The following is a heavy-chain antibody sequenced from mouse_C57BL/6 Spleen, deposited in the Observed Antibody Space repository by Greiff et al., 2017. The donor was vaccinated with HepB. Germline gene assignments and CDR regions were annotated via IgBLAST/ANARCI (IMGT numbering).Heavy chain of an antibody. CDR2: IDPSDSYT. CDR3: ASLGVFDY. CDR1: GYTFTSYW. D-gene: IGHD3-3*01. Sequence: VQLQQPGAELVKPGASVKLSCKASGYTFTSYWMQWVQQRPGQGLEWIGEIDPSDSYTNYNQKFKGKATLTVDTSSSTAYMQLSSLTSEDSAVYYCASLGVFDYWGQGTTLTVSS. V-gene: IGHV1-50*01. J-gene: IGHJ2*01.